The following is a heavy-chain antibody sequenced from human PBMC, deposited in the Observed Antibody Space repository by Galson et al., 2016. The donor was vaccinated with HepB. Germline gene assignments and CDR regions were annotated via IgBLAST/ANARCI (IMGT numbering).Heavy chain of an antibody. V-gene: IGHV2-5*02. CDR3: VHIVHSGSYYYFAY. CDR2: IYWDGDE. D-gene: IGHD1-26*01. J-gene: IGHJ4*02. CDR1: GFSLTTSGVA. Sequence: PALVKPTQTLTLTCTFSGFSLTTSGVAVGWIRQPPGKALEWLALIYWDGDERYSPSLKSRLTITKDTSKNRVVLTMTNMDPVDTATYYCVHIVHSGSYYYFAYWGRGTLVTVSS.